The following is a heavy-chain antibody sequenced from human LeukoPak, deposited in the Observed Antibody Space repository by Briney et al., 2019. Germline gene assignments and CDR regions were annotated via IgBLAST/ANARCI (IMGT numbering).Heavy chain of an antibody. V-gene: IGHV1-2*02. CDR1: GYTFTGYY. CDR2: VNPNSGGT. J-gene: IGHJ6*03. D-gene: IGHD6-19*01. CDR3: ARDSIAVADYYYYYYMDV. Sequence: ASVKVSCKASGYTFTGYYMHWVRQAPGQGLEWMGWVNPNSGGTHCAQKFQGRVTMTRDTSISTAYMELSRLRSDDTAVYYCARDSIAVADYYYYYYMDVWGKGTTVTVSS.